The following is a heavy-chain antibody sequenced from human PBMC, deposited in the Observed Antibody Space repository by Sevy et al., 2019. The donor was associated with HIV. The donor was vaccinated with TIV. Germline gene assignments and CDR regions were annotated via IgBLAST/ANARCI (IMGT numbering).Heavy chain of an antibody. CDR3: AREAKLGAPLGY. J-gene: IGHJ4*02. Sequence: SETLSLTYTVSGGSISLYYWSWIRQPAGKGLEGVGHIYGSGSTSYNPSPKSRVTRSVETSQNQISLKLTSVTAADTAVYYCAREAKLGAPLGYWGQGTLVTVSS. D-gene: IGHD3-16*01. V-gene: IGHV4-4*07. CDR2: IYGSGST. CDR1: GGSISLYY.